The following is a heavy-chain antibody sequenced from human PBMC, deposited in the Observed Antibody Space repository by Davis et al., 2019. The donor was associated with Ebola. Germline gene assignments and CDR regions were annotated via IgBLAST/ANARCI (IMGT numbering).Heavy chain of an antibody. Sequence: ASVKVSCKASGYTFTSYGISWVRQAPGQGLEWMGWISAYNGNTNYAQKLQGRVTMTTDTSTSTAYMELRSLGSDDTAVYYCARGSRPFTIFGVVNGAGALDYWGQGTLVTVSS. CDR3: ARGSRPFTIFGVVNGAGALDY. D-gene: IGHD3-3*01. CDR2: ISAYNGNT. CDR1: GYTFTSYG. V-gene: IGHV1-18*01. J-gene: IGHJ4*02.